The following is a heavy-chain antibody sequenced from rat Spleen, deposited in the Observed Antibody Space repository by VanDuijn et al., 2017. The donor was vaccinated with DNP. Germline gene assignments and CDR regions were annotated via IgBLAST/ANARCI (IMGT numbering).Heavy chain of an antibody. Sequence: EVQLVESGGGLVQPGRSLKLSCAASGFTFSNYGMAWVRQTPTKGLEWVASIRTGGGNTYYRDSVKGRFTISRDNAKNTKYLQMDSLRSEDTATYYCARGENNYIYWYFDFWGPGTMVTVSS. CDR3: ARGENNYIYWYFDF. CDR2: IRTGGGNT. J-gene: IGHJ1*01. V-gene: IGHV5S14*01. D-gene: IGHD1-10*01. CDR1: GFTFSNYG.